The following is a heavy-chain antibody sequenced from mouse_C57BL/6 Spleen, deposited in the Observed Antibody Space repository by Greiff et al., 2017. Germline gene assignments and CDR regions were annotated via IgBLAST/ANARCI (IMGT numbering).Heavy chain of an antibody. J-gene: IGHJ1*03. D-gene: IGHD2-5*01. CDR1: GFTFSSYT. V-gene: IGHV5-9*01. CDR3: ATQYSNYVYCDV. CDR2: ISGGGGNT. Sequence: EVKLMESGGGLVKPGGSLKLSCAASGFTFSSYTMSWVRQTPEKRLEWVATISGGGGNTYYPDSVKGRFTISRDNAKNTLYLQMSSLRSEDTALYYCATQYSNYVYCDVWGTGTTVTVSS.